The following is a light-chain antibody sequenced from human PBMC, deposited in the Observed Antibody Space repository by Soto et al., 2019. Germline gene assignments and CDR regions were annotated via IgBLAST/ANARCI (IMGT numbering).Light chain of an antibody. CDR2: NNN. CDR1: SSNIGSNS. Sequence: QSVVTQPPSASGTPGQRVTISCSGSSSNIGSNSVNWYQQLPGTTPKLLIYNNNQRPSGVTDRFSGSKSGTTASLAISGLQSEDEADYYCVAWDGSLNGAIFGGGTQLTVL. J-gene: IGLJ2*01. V-gene: IGLV1-44*01. CDR3: VAWDGSLNGAI.